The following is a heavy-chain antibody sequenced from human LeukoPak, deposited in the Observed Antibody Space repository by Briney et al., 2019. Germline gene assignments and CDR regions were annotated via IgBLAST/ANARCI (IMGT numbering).Heavy chain of an antibody. V-gene: IGHV3-43*01. J-gene: IGHJ6*02. CDR2: ISWDGGST. CDR1: GFTFDDYT. D-gene: IGHD3-9*01. Sequence: GGSLRLSCAASGFTFDDYTMPWVRQAPGKGLEWVSLISWDGGSTYYADSVKGRFTISRDNSKNSLYLQMNSLRTEDTALYYCAKDILTGYRDYYYGMDVWGQGTTVTVSS. CDR3: AKDILTGYRDYYYGMDV.